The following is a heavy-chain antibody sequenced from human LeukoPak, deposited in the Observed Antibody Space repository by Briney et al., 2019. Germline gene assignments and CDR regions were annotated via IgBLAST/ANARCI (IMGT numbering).Heavy chain of an antibody. Sequence: PSETLSLTCAVYGGSFSGYYWSWIRQPPGKGLEWIGEINHSGSTNYNPSLKSRVTISVDTSKNQFSLKLSSVTAADTAVYYCARGGLIPYYSDYWGQGTLVTVSS. CDR3: ARGGLIPYYSDY. V-gene: IGHV4-34*01. CDR1: GGSFSGYY. CDR2: INHSGST. J-gene: IGHJ4*02.